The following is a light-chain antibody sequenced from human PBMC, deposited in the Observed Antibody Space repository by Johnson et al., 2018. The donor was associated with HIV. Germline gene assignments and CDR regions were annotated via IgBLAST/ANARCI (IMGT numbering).Light chain of an antibody. CDR3: GTWDLSLSVGVC. V-gene: IGLV1-51*02. CDR1: SPNIGNNY. Sequence: QSVLTQPPSVSAAPGQKVTISCSGSSPNIGNNYVSWYQHLPGTAPNLLIHENNQRPPGIPDRSSGPKSGTSAHLGITALQMRDEADYYCGTWDLSLSVGVCFGTGTKVTVL. CDR2: ENN. J-gene: IGLJ1*01.